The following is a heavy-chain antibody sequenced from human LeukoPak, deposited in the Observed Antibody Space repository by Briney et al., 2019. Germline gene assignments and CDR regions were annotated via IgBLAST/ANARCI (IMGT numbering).Heavy chain of an antibody. CDR3: ARGWNSPGYYYGMDV. CDR1: GGSISSGGYY. D-gene: IGHD1-7*01. V-gene: IGHV4-31*03. Sequence: TASQTLSLTCTVSGGSISSGGYYWSWIRQHPGKGLEWIGYIYYSGSTYYNPSLKSRVTISVDTSKNQFSLKLSSVTAADTAVYYCARGWNSPGYYYGMDVWGQGTTVTVSS. J-gene: IGHJ6*02. CDR2: IYYSGST.